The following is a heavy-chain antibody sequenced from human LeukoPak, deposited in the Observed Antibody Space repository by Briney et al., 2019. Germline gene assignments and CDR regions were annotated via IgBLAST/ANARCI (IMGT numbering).Heavy chain of an antibody. D-gene: IGHD3-10*01. V-gene: IGHV1-18*01. CDR3: AREGLLWFGELLGHFDY. Sequence: ASVKVSCKASGYTFTSYGISWVRQAPGQGLEWMGWISAYNGNTNYAQKLQGRVTMTTDTSTSTAYMELRSLRSDDTAVYYCAREGLLWFGELLGHFDYWGQGTLVTVSS. CDR1: GYTFTSYG. CDR2: ISAYNGNT. J-gene: IGHJ4*02.